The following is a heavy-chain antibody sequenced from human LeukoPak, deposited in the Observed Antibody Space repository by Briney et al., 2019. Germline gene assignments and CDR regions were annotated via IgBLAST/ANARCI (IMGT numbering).Heavy chain of an antibody. CDR1: GYTFTSYG. Sequence: GATVKVSCKASGYTFTSYGISWVRQAPGQGLEWMGWISAYNGNTNYAQKLQGRVTMTTDTSTSTAYMELRSLRSDDTAVYYCASHLPGLWFYDYWGQGTMVTVSS. CDR2: ISAYNGNT. J-gene: IGHJ3*01. V-gene: IGHV1-18*04. CDR3: ASHLPGLWFYDY. D-gene: IGHD3-10*01.